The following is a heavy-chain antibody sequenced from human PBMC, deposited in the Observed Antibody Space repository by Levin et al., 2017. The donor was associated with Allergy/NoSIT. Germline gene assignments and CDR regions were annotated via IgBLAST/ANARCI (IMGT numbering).Heavy chain of an antibody. V-gene: IGHV3-48*01. CDR2: ITSSSTTI. Sequence: PGGSLRLSCAASGFTFSRYSMNWVRQAPGKGLEWVSYITSSSTTIYYADSVKGRFTISRDNAKNSLYLQMNSLRAEDTAVYYCARDDRGSGDYWGQGTLVTVSS. CDR1: GFTFSRYS. D-gene: IGHD3-10*01. CDR3: ARDDRGSGDY. J-gene: IGHJ4*02.